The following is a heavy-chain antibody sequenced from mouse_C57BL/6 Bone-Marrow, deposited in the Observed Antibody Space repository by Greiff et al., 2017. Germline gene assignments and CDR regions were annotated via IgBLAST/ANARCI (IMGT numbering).Heavy chain of an antibody. D-gene: IGHD4-1*01. CDR3: AKTNWGYYYAMDY. J-gene: IGHJ4*01. Sequence: QVQLQQSGPGLVQPSQSLSITCTVSGFSFTSYGVHWVRQSPGKGLEWLGVIWRGGSTDYNAAFMSRLSTTKDNSKSQVFFKMNSLQADDTAIYYCAKTNWGYYYAMDYWGQGTSVTVSS. CDR2: IWRGGST. V-gene: IGHV2-5*01. CDR1: GFSFTSYG.